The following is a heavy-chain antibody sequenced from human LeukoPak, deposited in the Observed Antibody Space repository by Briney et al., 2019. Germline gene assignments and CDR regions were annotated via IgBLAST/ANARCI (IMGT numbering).Heavy chain of an antibody. CDR1: GFTVSINS. CDR2: IYSGGNT. D-gene: IGHD4-17*01. V-gene: IGHV3-53*01. J-gene: IGHJ4*02. Sequence: AGGSLRLSCTVSGFTVSINSMSWVRQAPGKGLEWVSFIYSGGNTHYSDSVKSRFTISRDNSKNTLYLQMNSLRAEDTAVYYCARRAGEYSHPYDYWGQGTLVTVSS. CDR3: ARRAGEYSHPYDY.